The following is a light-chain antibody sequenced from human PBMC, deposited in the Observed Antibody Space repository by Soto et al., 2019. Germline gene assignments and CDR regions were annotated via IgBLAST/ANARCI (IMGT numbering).Light chain of an antibody. V-gene: IGKV1-39*01. CDR3: QETYRTPVT. Sequence: DIQMTQSPSSLSASVGDRVTITCRASQTITTYLNWYQHKPGKAPKLLIFAASNLESGVPSRFSGSGSETDFTLTISSLQPEDFATYYCQETYRTPVTFGQGTRLEI. J-gene: IGKJ2*01. CDR2: AAS. CDR1: QTITTY.